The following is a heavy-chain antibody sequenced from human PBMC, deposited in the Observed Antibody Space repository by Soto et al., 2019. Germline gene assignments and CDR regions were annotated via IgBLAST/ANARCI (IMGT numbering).Heavy chain of an antibody. Sequence: PGESLKISCKGSGYSFTNYWIGWVRQMPGKGLEWMGIIYPGDSNTRYSPSFQGQVTISADKSISTAYLQWSSLKASDTATYYCARFHRYFDWLSTDYYYYGMDVWGQGTTVTVSS. D-gene: IGHD3-9*01. CDR3: ARFHRYFDWLSTDYYYYGMDV. J-gene: IGHJ6*02. CDR1: GYSFTNYW. V-gene: IGHV5-51*01. CDR2: IYPGDSNT.